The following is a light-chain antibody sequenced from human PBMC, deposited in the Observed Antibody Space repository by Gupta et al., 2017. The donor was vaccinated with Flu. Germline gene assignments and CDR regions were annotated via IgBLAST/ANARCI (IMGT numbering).Light chain of an antibody. CDR3: QQYDSYPWT. Sequence: DIQMTQSPSTLSASLGARVTFTCRASQNIDSWLAWYQQRPGKAPRLLIYKASNLESGVPSRFSGSGSGTEFTLAISSLQPDDLATYYCQQYDSYPWTFGQGTKVLI. V-gene: IGKV1-5*03. J-gene: IGKJ1*01. CDR1: QNIDSW. CDR2: KAS.